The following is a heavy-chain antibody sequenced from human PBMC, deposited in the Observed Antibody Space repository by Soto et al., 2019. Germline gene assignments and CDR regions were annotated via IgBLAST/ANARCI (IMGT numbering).Heavy chain of an antibody. Sequence: ASVKVSCKASGYTFTSYGISWVRQAPGQGLEWMGWISAYNGNTNYAQKLQGRVTMTTDTFTSTAYMELRSLRSDDTAVYFGARGYSRSWYAEYFHHWGHGALVTVSS. CDR2: ISAYNGNT. D-gene: IGHD6-13*01. J-gene: IGHJ1*01. CDR1: GYTFTSYG. CDR3: ARGYSRSWYAEYFHH. V-gene: IGHV1-18*01.